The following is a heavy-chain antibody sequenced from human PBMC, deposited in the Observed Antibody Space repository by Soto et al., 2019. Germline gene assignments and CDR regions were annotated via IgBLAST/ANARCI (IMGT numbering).Heavy chain of an antibody. Sequence: QVQLQESGPGLVKPSQTLSLTCTVSGGSISSGGYYWSWIRQHPGKGLEWIGYIYYSGSTYYNPSLKSRGTISVDTSKNQFALKLSSVTAADTAVYYCASPIVATSNDAFDIWGQGTMVTVSS. D-gene: IGHD5-12*01. CDR3: ASPIVATSNDAFDI. CDR2: IYYSGST. CDR1: GGSISSGGYY. V-gene: IGHV4-31*03. J-gene: IGHJ3*02.